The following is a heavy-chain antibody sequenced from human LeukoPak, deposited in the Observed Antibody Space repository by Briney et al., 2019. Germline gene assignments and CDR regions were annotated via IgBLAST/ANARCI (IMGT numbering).Heavy chain of an antibody. CDR1: GFTLSSNG. Sequence: PGGSLRLSCASSGFTLSSNGMHWVRQAPGNGLGWVSSISSSSSYIYYADSVKGRPTISRDHAKNSLYLQMNSLRAEDTAVYYCARDSGGIGAVTAIPDAFDIWGQGTMVTVSS. CDR3: ARDSGGIGAVTAIPDAFDI. D-gene: IGHD2-21*02. V-gene: IGHV3-21*01. CDR2: ISSSSSYI. J-gene: IGHJ3*02.